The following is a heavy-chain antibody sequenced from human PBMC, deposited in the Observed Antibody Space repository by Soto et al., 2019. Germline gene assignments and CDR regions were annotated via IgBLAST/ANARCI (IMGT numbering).Heavy chain of an antibody. V-gene: IGHV4-31*03. D-gene: IGHD5-18*01. Sequence: SETLSLTCTVSGGSISSGGYYWSWIRQHPGKGLEWIGYIYYSGSTYYNPSLKSRVTISVDTSKNQFSLKLSSVTAADTAVYYCASGEDTAMGLGYWGQGTLVTVSS. CDR2: IYYSGST. CDR3: ASGEDTAMGLGY. CDR1: GGSISSGGYY. J-gene: IGHJ4*02.